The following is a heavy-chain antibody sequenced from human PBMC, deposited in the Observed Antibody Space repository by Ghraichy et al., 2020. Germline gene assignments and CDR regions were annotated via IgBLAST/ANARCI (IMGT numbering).Heavy chain of an antibody. V-gene: IGHV3-30*02. Sequence: GGSLRLSCAASGFTFSSYGMHWVRQAPGKGLEWVAFIRYDGSNKYYADSVKGRFTISRDNSKNTLYLQMNSLRAEDTAVYYCANIPRSVVRGVNAKGEYYYYGMDVWGQGTTVTVSS. D-gene: IGHD3-10*01. CDR1: GFTFSSYG. CDR2: IRYDGSNK. J-gene: IGHJ6*02. CDR3: ANIPRSVVRGVNAKGEYYYYGMDV.